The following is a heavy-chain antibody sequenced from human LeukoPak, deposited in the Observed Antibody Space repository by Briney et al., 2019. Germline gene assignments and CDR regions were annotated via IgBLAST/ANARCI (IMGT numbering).Heavy chain of an antibody. Sequence: HTGGSLRLSCAASGFTFSSYEMNWVRQAPGKGLEWVSYISSSGSTIYYADSVKGRFTISRDNAKNSLYLQMNSLRAEDTAVYYCARRLRRNYFDYWGQGTLVTVSS. J-gene: IGHJ4*02. D-gene: IGHD4-17*01. CDR3: ARRLRRNYFDY. V-gene: IGHV3-48*03. CDR2: ISSSGSTI. CDR1: GFTFSSYE.